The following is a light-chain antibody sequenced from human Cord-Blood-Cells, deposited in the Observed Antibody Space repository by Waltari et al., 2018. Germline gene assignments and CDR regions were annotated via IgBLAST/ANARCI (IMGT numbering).Light chain of an antibody. CDR3: QQRSNWPPLT. CDR1: QSVSSY. J-gene: IGKJ4*01. CDR2: DAS. Sequence: EIVLTQSPATRSLSPGERATLSYRASQSVSSYLAWYQQKPGQAPRLLIYDASNRATGIPARFSGSGSGTDFTLTISSLEPEDFAVYYCQQRSNWPPLTFGGGTKVEIK. V-gene: IGKV3-11*01.